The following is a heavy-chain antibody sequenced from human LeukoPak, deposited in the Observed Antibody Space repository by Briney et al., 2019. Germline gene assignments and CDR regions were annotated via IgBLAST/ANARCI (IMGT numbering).Heavy chain of an antibody. CDR3: ARGASSYDIVTGLFYY. D-gene: IGHD3-9*01. CDR1: GYTFTGYY. Sequence: ASVKVSCKASGYTFTGYYMHCVRQAPGQGLEWMGRINPNSGGTNYAQKFQGRVTMTRDTSISTAYMELSRLRSDDTALYYCARGASSYDIVTGLFYYWGQGTLVTVSS. J-gene: IGHJ4*02. CDR2: INPNSGGT. V-gene: IGHV1-2*06.